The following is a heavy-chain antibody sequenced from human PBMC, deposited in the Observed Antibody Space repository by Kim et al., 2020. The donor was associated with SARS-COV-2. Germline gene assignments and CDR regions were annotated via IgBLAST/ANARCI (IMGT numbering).Heavy chain of an antibody. J-gene: IGHJ4*01. V-gene: IGHV3-30*04. CDR3: ARDDNLDVIVATSPGFD. Sequence: GGSLRLSCAVSGFTFSSYAMHWVRQAPGKGLEWVAVISYDGSNKYYADSVKGRFTISRDNSKNTLYLQMNSLRAEDTAVYYCARDDNLDVIVATSPGFD. D-gene: IGHD5-12*01. CDR1: GFTFSSYA. CDR2: ISYDGSNK.